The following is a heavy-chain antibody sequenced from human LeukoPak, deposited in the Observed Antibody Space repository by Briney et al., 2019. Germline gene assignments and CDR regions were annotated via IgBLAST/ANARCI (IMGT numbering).Heavy chain of an antibody. J-gene: IGHJ4*02. D-gene: IGHD3-3*01. Sequence: GSLRLSCAASGFTFSSYAMSWVRQAPGKGLEWIGEINHSGSTNYNPSLKSRVTISVDTSKNQFSLKLSSVTAADTAVYYCATLTPFGVVNAYGFDYWGQGTLVTVSS. V-gene: IGHV4-34*08. CDR1: GFTFSSYA. CDR2: INHSGST. CDR3: ATLTPFGVVNAYGFDY.